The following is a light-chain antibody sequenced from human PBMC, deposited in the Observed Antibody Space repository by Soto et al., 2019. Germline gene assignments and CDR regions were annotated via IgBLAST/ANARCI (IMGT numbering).Light chain of an antibody. CDR2: GAS. CDR3: QQYGSLIT. CDR1: QSVSSSY. J-gene: IGKJ5*01. V-gene: IGKV3-20*01. Sequence: EIVLTQSPGTLSLSPGERATLSCRASQSVSSSYLAWYQQKPGQAPRLLIYGASSRATGIPDRFSGSGSGTDFTLTISRLEPEDFAVYYCQQYGSLITFGQGTRLEIQ.